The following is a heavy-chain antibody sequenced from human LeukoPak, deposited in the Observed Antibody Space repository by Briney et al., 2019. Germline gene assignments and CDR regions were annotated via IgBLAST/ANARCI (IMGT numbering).Heavy chain of an antibody. CDR2: INPSGGST. J-gene: IGHJ3*02. CDR3: AKRELGEAFDI. CDR1: GYTFTSYY. V-gene: IGHV1-46*01. Sequence: ASVKVSCKASGYTFTSYYMHWVRQAPGHGLEWMGIINPSGGSTSYAQKFQGRVTMTRDMSTSTVYMELSSLRSEDTAVYYCAKRELGEAFDIWGQGTMVTVSS. D-gene: IGHD1-26*01.